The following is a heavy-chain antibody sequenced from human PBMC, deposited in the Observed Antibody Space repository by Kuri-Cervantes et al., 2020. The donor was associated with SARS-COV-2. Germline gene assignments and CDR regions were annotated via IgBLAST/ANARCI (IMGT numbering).Heavy chain of an antibody. D-gene: IGHD3-3*01. CDR3: TSSPTIFGVVIISGNS. CDR2: IKSKTDGGTT. V-gene: IGHV3-15*01. CDR1: GFTFSDHT. J-gene: IGHJ4*02. Sequence: GGSLRLSCAASGFTFSDHTMDWVRQAPGKGLEWVGRIKSKTDGGTTDYAAPVKGIFTISRDDSKSTLYLQMNSLKTEDTAVYYCTSSPTIFGVVIISGNSWGQGTLVTVSS.